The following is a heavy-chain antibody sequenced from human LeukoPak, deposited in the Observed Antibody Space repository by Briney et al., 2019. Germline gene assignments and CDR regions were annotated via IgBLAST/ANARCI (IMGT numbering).Heavy chain of an antibody. J-gene: IGHJ4*02. Sequence: GASVKVSYKALGYTFTDYYMHWVRRAPGQGREGMGWIKGDSGDTKFAQKFQGRVTMTRDTSISTVYMELSRLTSDDTAIYYCARVQTTGLLEWLYWGQGALVTVSS. V-gene: IGHV1-2*02. CDR1: GYTFTDYY. CDR3: ARVQTTGLLEWLY. D-gene: IGHD3-3*01. CDR2: IKGDSGDT.